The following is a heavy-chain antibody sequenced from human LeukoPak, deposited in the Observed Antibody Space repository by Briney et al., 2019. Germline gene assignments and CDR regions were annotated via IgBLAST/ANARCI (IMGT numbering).Heavy chain of an antibody. CDR1: GFTFRSNI. D-gene: IGHD2-15*01. V-gene: IGHV3-74*01. Sequence: PGGSLRLSCAASGFTFRSNIMNWVRQAPGKGLVWVSRTIGDGSSTTYADSVKGRFTISRDNAKDTLYLQMNSRRAEDRAVYYCARGNLSTVVLSATGDACEIWGQGTMVAVSS. J-gene: IGHJ3*02. CDR2: TIGDGSST. CDR3: ARGNLSTVVLSATGDACEI.